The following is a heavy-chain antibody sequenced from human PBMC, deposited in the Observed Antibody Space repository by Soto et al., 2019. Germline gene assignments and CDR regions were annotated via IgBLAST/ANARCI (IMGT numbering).Heavy chain of an antibody. V-gene: IGHV4-4*02. CDR1: GGTVASSHW. CDR3: ARDTAYYYDSSGPYYFDY. CDR2: VYHTGDT. D-gene: IGHD3-22*01. J-gene: IGHJ4*02. Sequence: SETLSLTCGVSGGTVASSHWWSWVRQSPGRGLEWIGNVYHTGDTNFNPSLQSRVTFSVDKSNNQFSLRLTSVTAADTAVYFCARDTAYYYDSSGPYYFDYWGQGTLVTVSS.